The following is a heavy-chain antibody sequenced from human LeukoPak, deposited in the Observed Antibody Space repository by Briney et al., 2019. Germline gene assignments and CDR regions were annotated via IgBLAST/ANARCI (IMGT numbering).Heavy chain of an antibody. J-gene: IGHJ3*02. D-gene: IGHD4-17*01. CDR1: GGSISSSSYY. V-gene: IGHV4-39*01. CDR2: IYYSGST. CDR3: ARHTADHGALDAFDI. Sequence: SETLSLTCTVSGGSISSSSYYWGWIRQPPGKGLEWIGSIYYSGSTYYNPSHKSRVTISVDTSKNQFSLKLSSVTAADTAVYYCARHTADHGALDAFDIWGQGTTVTVSS.